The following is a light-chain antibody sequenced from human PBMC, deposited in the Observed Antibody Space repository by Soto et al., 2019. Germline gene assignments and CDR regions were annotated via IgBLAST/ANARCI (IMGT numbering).Light chain of an antibody. CDR3: QQRSNWPRLLLT. CDR2: DAS. J-gene: IGKJ4*01. V-gene: IGKV3-11*01. CDR1: QSVSSY. Sequence: EIVLTQSPATLSLSPGERATLSCRASQSVSSYLAWYQQKPGQAPRLLIYDASNRATGIPARFSGSGPGTDFTLTISSLEPEDFAVYYCQQRSNWPRLLLTFGGGTKVDIK.